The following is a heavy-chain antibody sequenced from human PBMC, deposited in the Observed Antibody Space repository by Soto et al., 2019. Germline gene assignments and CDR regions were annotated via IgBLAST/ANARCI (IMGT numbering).Heavy chain of an antibody. D-gene: IGHD3-10*01. CDR3: AKDASGVLYYGSGNPVDY. Sequence: PGGSLRLSCAASGFTFSSYGMHWVRQAPGKGLEWVAVISYDGSNKYYADSVKGRFTISRDNSKNTLYLQMNSLRAEDTAVYYCAKDASGVLYYGSGNPVDYWGQGTLVTVSS. J-gene: IGHJ4*02. V-gene: IGHV3-30*18. CDR2: ISYDGSNK. CDR1: GFTFSSYG.